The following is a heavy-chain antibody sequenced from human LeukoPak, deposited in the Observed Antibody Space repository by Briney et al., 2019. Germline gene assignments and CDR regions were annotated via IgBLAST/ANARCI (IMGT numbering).Heavy chain of an antibody. CDR3: ARERAYYYDSSGSGYFDY. V-gene: IGHV3-53*01. Sequence: GGSLRLSCAASGFTVSSNYMSWVRQAPGKGLEWVSVIYSGGNTWYADSVKGRFTISRDNSKNTLYLQMNSLRAEDTAVSYCARERAYYYDSSGSGYFDYWGQGTLVTVSS. CDR1: GFTVSSNY. CDR2: IYSGGNT. J-gene: IGHJ4*02. D-gene: IGHD3-22*01.